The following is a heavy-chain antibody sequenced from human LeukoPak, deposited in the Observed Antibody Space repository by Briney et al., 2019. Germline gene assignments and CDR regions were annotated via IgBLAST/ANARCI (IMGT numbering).Heavy chain of an antibody. V-gene: IGHV3-48*03. D-gene: IGHD6-19*01. Sequence: GGSLRLSCAASGFTFSSYEMNWVRQAPGKGLEWVSYISSSGSTRTYGDSVKGRFTISRDNAKNSLYLEMNSLRAEDTAVYYCAREIVSTVAGNFDYWGQGTLVTVSS. CDR2: ISSSGSTR. J-gene: IGHJ4*02. CDR3: AREIVSTVAGNFDY. CDR1: GFTFSSYE.